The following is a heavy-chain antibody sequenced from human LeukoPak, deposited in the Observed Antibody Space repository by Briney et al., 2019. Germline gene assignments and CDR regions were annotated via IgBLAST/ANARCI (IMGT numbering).Heavy chain of an antibody. D-gene: IGHD2-8*01. Sequence: SETLSLTCTVSGGFISSSSYYWGWIRQPPGKGLEWIGSIYYSGSTYYNPSLKSRVTISVDTSKNQFSLKLSSVTAADTAMYYCARHIGGVDYYWGQGALVTVSS. CDR1: GGFISSSSYY. CDR3: ARHIGGVDYY. J-gene: IGHJ4*02. V-gene: IGHV4-39*01. CDR2: IYYSGST.